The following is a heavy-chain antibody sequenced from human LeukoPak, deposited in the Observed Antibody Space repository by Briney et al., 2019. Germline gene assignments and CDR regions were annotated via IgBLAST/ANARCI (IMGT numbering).Heavy chain of an antibody. CDR2: IYHSGST. V-gene: IGHV4-38-2*02. CDR1: GYSISSGYY. Sequence: PSETLSLTCTVSGYSISSGYYWGWIRQPPGKGLEWIGSIYHSGSTNYNPSLKSRVTISVDTSKNQFSLKLSSVTAADTAVYYCARLQPYYYDSSGLDYWGQGTLVTVSS. J-gene: IGHJ4*02. D-gene: IGHD3-22*01. CDR3: ARLQPYYYDSSGLDY.